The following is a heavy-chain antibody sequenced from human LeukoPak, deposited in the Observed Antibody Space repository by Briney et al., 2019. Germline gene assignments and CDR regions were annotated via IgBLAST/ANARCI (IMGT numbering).Heavy chain of an antibody. V-gene: IGHV3-74*01. CDR1: GFTFVSYW. CDR3: AGDAPGNTALDY. J-gene: IGHJ4*02. CDR2: INGYGSST. Sequence: RPGGSLRLSCAASGFTFVSYWMHSVRQAPGKGQVWVSRINGYGSSTDFADSVKGRFTISRDNAKNTLYLQMNSLRAEDTAVYYYAGDAPGNTALDYWGQGTLVTVSS. D-gene: IGHD5-18*01.